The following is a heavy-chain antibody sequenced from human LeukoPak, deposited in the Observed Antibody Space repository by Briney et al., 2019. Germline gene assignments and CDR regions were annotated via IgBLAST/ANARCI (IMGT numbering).Heavy chain of an antibody. J-gene: IGHJ3*02. Sequence: NPGGSLRLSCAASGFTFSSYEMNWVRQPPGKGLEWIGSIYYSGSTYYNPSLKSRVTISVDTSKNQFSLKLSSVTAADTAVYYCARQGYYDSSGYPWDAFDIWGQGTMVTVSS. CDR3: ARQGYYDSSGYPWDAFDI. CDR1: GFTFSSYE. D-gene: IGHD3-22*01. CDR2: IYYSGST. V-gene: IGHV4-39*01.